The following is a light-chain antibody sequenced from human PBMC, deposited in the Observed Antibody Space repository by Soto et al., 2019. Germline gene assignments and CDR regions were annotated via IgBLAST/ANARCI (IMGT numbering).Light chain of an antibody. CDR2: DAS. J-gene: IGKJ1*01. CDR1: QGISSY. CDR3: QQYNSYSKT. V-gene: IGKV1-5*01. Sequence: IRMTQSPSSLSASTGDRVTITCRASQGISSYLNWYQQKPGKAPKLLIYDASSLESGVPSRFSGSGSGTEFTLTISSLQPDDFATYYCQQYNSYSKTFGQGTKVDIK.